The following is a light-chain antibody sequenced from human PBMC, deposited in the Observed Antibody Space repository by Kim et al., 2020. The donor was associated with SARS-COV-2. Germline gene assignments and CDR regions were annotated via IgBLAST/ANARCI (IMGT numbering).Light chain of an antibody. V-gene: IGKV1-33*01. CDR1: EDVSDY. J-gene: IGKJ5*01. CDR3: QQYDAHPFT. CDR2: DAA. Sequence: GDRVTITCQASEDVSDYFNWYHQKPGEAPKVLIRDAANSESGVPSRFSSGGYGTEFSLTISSVQPEDMGTYYCQQYDAHPFTFG.